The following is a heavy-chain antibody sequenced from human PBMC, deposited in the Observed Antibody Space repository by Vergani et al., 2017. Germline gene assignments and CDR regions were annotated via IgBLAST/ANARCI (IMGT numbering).Heavy chain of an antibody. V-gene: IGHV3-11*05. J-gene: IGHJ4*02. CDR1: GFTFSDYY. Sequence: QVQLVESGGGLVKPGGSLRFSCAASGFTFSDYYMSWIRQAPGKGLEWVSYISSSSSYTNYADSVKGRFTISRDNAKNSLYLQMNSLRAEDTAVYYCARAEDLAAFDYWGQGTLVTVSS. D-gene: IGHD2-15*01. CDR2: ISSSSSYT. CDR3: ARAEDLAAFDY.